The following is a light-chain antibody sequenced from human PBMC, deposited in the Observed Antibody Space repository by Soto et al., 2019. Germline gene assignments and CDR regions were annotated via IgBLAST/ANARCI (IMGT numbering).Light chain of an antibody. V-gene: IGKV3-20*01. CDR2: GAS. J-gene: IGKJ1*01. Sequence: EIVLTQSPGTLSLSPGERATLSCRTSQSISNNYLAWYQQKPGQAPRLLIYGASRRAIGIPDRFSGSGSGPDFLLTISRLEPEDFAVYYCQQYDVSPRTFGQGTKVDVK. CDR1: QSISNNY. CDR3: QQYDVSPRT.